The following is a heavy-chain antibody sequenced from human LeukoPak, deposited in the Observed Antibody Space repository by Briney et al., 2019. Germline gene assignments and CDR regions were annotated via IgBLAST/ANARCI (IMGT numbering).Heavy chain of an antibody. D-gene: IGHD1-1*01. V-gene: IGHV3-23*01. CDR1: GFTFSSYA. Sequence: GGSLRLSCAASGFTFSSYAMSWVRQAPGKGLXXXXXISGSGGSTYYADSVKGRFTISRDNSKNTLYLQMNSLRAEDTAVYYCAKDPEGWSDGEGFDYWGQGTLVTVSS. CDR2: ISGSGGST. CDR3: AKDPEGWSDGEGFDY. J-gene: IGHJ4*02.